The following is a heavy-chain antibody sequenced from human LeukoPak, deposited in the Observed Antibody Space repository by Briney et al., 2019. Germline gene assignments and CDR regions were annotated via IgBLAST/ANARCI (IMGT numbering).Heavy chain of an antibody. V-gene: IGHV1-69*04. D-gene: IGHD3-10*01. J-gene: IGHJ4*02. CDR1: GGTFSSYA. Sequence: GASVKVSCKASGGTFSSYAISWVRQAPGQGLEWVGRIIPILGIANYAQKFQGRVTITADKSTSTAYMELSSLRSEDTAVYYCAREKFGSGSYYTDFDYWGQGTLVTVSS. CDR2: IIPILGIA. CDR3: AREKFGSGSYYTDFDY.